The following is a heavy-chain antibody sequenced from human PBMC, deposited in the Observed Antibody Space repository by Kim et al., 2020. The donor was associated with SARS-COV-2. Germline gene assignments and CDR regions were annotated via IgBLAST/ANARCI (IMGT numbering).Heavy chain of an antibody. J-gene: IGHJ4*02. CDR2: IDKSGNIL. D-gene: IGHD7-27*01. CDR3: ARGHWGLGY. CDR1: GFTFSDHY. V-gene: IGHV3-11*01. Sequence: GGSLRLSCAASGFTFSDHYMTWIRQAPGKGLEWVSYIDKSGNILRYADSVKGRFTVSRDDAKSSLFLQMNSLRDEDTAMYYCARGHWGLGYWGQGTLVTVSS.